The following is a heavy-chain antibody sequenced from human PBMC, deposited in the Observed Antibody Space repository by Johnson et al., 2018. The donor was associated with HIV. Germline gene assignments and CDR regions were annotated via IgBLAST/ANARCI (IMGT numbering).Heavy chain of an antibody. V-gene: IGHV3-53*01. CDR3: ARAGQLPEDAFDI. J-gene: IGHJ3*02. D-gene: IGHD1-7*01. CDR2: IYRGGST. Sequence: LEWVSVIYRGGSTYYADSVKGRFTISRDNSKNTLYLQMNSLRAEDTAVYYCARAGQLPEDAFDIWGQGTMVTVSS.